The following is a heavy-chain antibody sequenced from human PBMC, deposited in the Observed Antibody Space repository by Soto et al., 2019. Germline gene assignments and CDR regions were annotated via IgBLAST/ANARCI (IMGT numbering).Heavy chain of an antibody. CDR2: IYYSGST. Sequence: PSETLSLTCTVSGASISSGGHYWGWIRQHPGEGLEWIGYIYYSGSTSYNPSLKSRVTISVDLSKNQLSLELSSVTAADTAVYYCARGGDYFEYRGQGTLVTVSS. V-gene: IGHV4-31*03. D-gene: IGHD3-16*01. CDR1: GASISSGGHY. CDR3: ARGGDYFEY. J-gene: IGHJ4*02.